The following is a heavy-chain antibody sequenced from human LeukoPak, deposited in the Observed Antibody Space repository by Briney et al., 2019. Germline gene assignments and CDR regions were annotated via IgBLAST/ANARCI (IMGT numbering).Heavy chain of an antibody. V-gene: IGHV1-2*02. D-gene: IGHD3-10*01. CDR3: ASRGSGTSVVLNY. Sequence: ASVKVSCKASGYTFTGYYMHWVRQAPGQGLEWMGWINPNSGGTNYAQKFQGRVTMTRDTSISTAYMELSRLRSDDTAVYFRASRGSGTSVVLNYWGQGSLVTVSS. CDR2: INPNSGGT. J-gene: IGHJ4*02. CDR1: GYTFTGYY.